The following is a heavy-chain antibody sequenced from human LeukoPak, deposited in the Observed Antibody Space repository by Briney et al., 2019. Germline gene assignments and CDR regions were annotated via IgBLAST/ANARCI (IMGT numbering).Heavy chain of an antibody. CDR1: RFTFSSYF. D-gene: IGHD2-15*01. J-gene: IGHJ4*02. Sequence: PGGSLRLSCAASRFTFSSYFMSWVRQAPGKGLEWVSVISGSGGTTYYAVSVKGRFTISRDNSKNTLYLQMGSLRAEDMAVYYCARYCNGVTCYSGYDYWGQGTLVTVSS. V-gene: IGHV3-23*01. CDR3: ARYCNGVTCYSGYDY. CDR2: ISGSGGTT.